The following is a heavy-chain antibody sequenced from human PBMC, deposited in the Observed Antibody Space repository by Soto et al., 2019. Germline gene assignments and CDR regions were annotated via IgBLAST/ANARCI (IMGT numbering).Heavy chain of an antibody. V-gene: IGHV1-24*01. CDR3: APVRHDFFRYYGMDV. J-gene: IGHJ6*02. CDR2: FDPEDGET. CDR1: GYTLTELS. Sequence: QVQLVQSGAEVKKPGASVKVSCKVSGYTLTELSMHWVRQAPGKGLEWMGGFDPEDGETIYAQKFQGSVTMTDDTSTDTAYIELSSLRSEDTAVYYCAPVRHDFFRYYGMDVWGQGTPVTVSS. D-gene: IGHD3-3*01.